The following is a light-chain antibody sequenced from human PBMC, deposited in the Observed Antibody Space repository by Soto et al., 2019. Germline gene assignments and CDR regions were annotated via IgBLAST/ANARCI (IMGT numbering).Light chain of an antibody. J-gene: IGKJ1*01. CDR3: HQHYTYPWT. V-gene: IGKV1-5*03. Sequence: MQLAHSCATLSTHVRARVTITFLGSKSISPWLAWYQQKTRKVPKLLMHKTSSLESGVASTLSGSGSATEFAITISSLQQDDFATYYCHQHYTYPWTFGQGTKVDIK. CDR1: KSISPW. CDR2: KTS.